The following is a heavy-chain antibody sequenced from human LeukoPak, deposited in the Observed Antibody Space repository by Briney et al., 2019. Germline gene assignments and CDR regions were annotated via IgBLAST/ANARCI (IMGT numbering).Heavy chain of an antibody. CDR3: ARDAGSGSSYYYMDV. V-gene: IGHV4-61*02. Sequence: SETLSLTCTVSGGSISSSSYYWSWIRQPAGKGLEWIGRIYTSGSTYYNPSLKSRVTISVDRSKNQFSLKLSSVTAADTAVYYCARDAGSGSSYYYMDVWGKGTTVTVSS. CDR2: IYTSGST. D-gene: IGHD3-10*01. J-gene: IGHJ6*03. CDR1: GGSISSSSYY.